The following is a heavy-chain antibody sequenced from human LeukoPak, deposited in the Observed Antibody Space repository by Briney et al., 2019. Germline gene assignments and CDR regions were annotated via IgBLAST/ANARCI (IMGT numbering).Heavy chain of an antibody. CDR3: ARDPTLSRVSYYFDY. V-gene: IGHV3-30*03. CDR2: ISYDGSNK. CDR1: GFTFSSYS. Sequence: GGSLRLSCAASGFTFSSYSMNWVRQAPGKGLEWVAVISYDGSNKYYADSVKGRFTISRDNSKNTLYLQMNSLRAEDTAVYYCARDPTLSRVSYYFDYWGQGTLVTVSS. D-gene: IGHD2/OR15-2a*01. J-gene: IGHJ4*02.